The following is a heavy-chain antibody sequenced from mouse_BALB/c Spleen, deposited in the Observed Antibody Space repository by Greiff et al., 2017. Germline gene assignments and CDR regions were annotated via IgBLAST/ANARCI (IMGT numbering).Heavy chain of an antibody. J-gene: IGHJ3*01. CDR2: IRLKSNNYAT. CDR1: GFTFSNYW. Sequence: VKVEESGGGLVQPGGSMKLSCVASGFTFSNYWMNWVRQSPEKGLEWVAEIRLKSNNYATHYAESVKGRFTISRDDSKSSVYLQMNNLRAEDTGSYYCTRPTARFAYWGQGTLVTVSA. V-gene: IGHV6-6*02. CDR3: TRPTARFAY. D-gene: IGHD3-2*01.